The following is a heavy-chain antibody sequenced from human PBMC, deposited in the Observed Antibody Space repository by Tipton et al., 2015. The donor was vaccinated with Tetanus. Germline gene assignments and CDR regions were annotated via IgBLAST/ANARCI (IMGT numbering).Heavy chain of an antibody. V-gene: IGHV4-61*01. D-gene: IGHD3-3*01. CDR3: ARANYDSSKKGPFGS. J-gene: IGHJ4*02. CDR1: GGSVNSGTYY. CDR2: IYYGGAT. Sequence: TLSLTCSVSGGSVNSGTYYWSWIRQPPGKGLEWLGDIYYGGATQYNPSLDSRVTISMDTSKNQVSLRLTSVTAADTAVYSCARANYDSSKKGPFGSWGQGSLVIVSS.